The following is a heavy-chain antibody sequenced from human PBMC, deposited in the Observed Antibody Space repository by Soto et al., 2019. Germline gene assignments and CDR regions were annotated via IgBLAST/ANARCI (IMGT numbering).Heavy chain of an antibody. CDR3: ARELVGSSWYRTAPNWFDP. CDR2: IYYSGST. J-gene: IGHJ5*02. Sequence: PSETLSLTCTVSGGSISSYYWSWIRQPPGKGLEWIGYIYYSGSTNYNPSLKSRVTISVDTSKNQFSLKLSSVTAADTAVYYCARELVGSSWYRTAPNWFDPWGQGTLVTVSS. D-gene: IGHD6-13*01. V-gene: IGHV4-59*01. CDR1: GGSISSYY.